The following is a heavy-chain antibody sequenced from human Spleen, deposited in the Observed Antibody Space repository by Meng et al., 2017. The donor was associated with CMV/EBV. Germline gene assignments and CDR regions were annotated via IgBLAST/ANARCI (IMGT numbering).Heavy chain of an antibody. J-gene: IGHJ4*02. D-gene: IGHD1-26*01. Sequence: AMSSRNSGSWVRQPPGKGLEWSGEIYQSGSTNYNPSLKSRVTISVDKSKNQFSLKLSSVTAADTAVYYCARGGGATAIGGFDYWGQGTLVTVSS. V-gene: IGHV4-4*02. CDR2: IYQSGST. CDR3: ARGGGATAIGGFDY. CDR1: AMSSRNS.